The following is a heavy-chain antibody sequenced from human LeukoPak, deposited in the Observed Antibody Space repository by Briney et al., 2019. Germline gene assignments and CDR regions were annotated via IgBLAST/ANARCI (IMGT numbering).Heavy chain of an antibody. CDR1: GGSISSYY. CDR3: ARGVPAAITADMFDY. CDR2: IYYSGST. D-gene: IGHD2-2*01. V-gene: IGHV4-59*01. Sequence: SETLSLTCTVSGGSISSYYWSWIRQPPGKGLGWIGYIYYSGSTNYNPSLKSRVTISVDTSKNQFSLKLSSVTAADTAVYYCARGVPAAITADMFDYWGQGTLVTVSS. J-gene: IGHJ4*02.